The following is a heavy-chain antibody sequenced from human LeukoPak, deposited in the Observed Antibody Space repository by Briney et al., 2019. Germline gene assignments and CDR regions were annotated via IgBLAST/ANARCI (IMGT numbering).Heavy chain of an antibody. CDR1: GFTFSNYA. V-gene: IGHV3-23*01. D-gene: IGHD3-10*01. Sequence: GGSLRLSCAVSGFTFSNYAMSWVRQAPGKGLEWVSALSIDGVNTYYADSVKGRFIISRDNSKNTLYLQMNSLRAEDTAVYYCAREGYYGSGSPPSLYFDYWGQGTLVTVSS. J-gene: IGHJ4*02. CDR2: LSIDGVNT. CDR3: AREGYYGSGSPPSLYFDY.